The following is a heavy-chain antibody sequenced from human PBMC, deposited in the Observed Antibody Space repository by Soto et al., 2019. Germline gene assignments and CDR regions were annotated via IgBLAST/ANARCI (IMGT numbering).Heavy chain of an antibody. Sequence: SETLSLTCTVSGGSISSYYWSWIRQPPGKGLEWIGYIYYIGSTNYNPSRKSRVTISVDTSKYQFSLKLSSVTAAVTSLYYCARGLRRQLLNCMDVWGQGTLVTVSS. CDR3: ARGLRRQLLNCMDV. V-gene: IGHV4-59*01. D-gene: IGHD2-2*01. CDR2: IYYIGST. J-gene: IGHJ4*02. CDR1: GGSISSYY.